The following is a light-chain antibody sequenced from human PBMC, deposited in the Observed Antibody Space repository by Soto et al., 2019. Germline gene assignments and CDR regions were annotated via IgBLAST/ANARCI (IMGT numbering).Light chain of an antibody. Sequence: EIVLTQSPGTLSLSPVERAILSYRASQGIGDTLAWYQHKPGQTPRLLIYDTSTRATGVPTRFSGSRSGAEFTLTINSLQSEDFAVYYCQPYNNWPLTCGGGTKVDNK. CDR2: DTS. J-gene: IGKJ4*01. CDR1: QGIGDT. V-gene: IGKV3-15*01. CDR3: QPYNNWPLT.